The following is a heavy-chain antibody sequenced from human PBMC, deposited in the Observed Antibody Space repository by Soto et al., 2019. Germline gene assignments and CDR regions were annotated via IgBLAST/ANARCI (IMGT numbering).Heavy chain of an antibody. CDR1: GFTFDDYA. Sequence: EVQLVESGGGLVQPGRSLRLSCAASGFTFDDYAMHWVRQAPEKGLEWVSGISWNSGSIVYADSVKGRFTLSRDNAKKSLYLQMNSLRAEDTALYYCAKDGTTYYYDSSGYHFDYWGQGTLVTVSS. CDR3: AKDGTTYYYDSSGYHFDY. J-gene: IGHJ4*02. D-gene: IGHD3-22*01. CDR2: ISWNSGSI. V-gene: IGHV3-9*01.